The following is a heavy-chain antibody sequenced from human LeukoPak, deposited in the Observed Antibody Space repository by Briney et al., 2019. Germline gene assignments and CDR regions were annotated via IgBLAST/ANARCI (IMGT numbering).Heavy chain of an antibody. D-gene: IGHD4-23*01. Sequence: SETLSLTCTVSGGSISSYYWSWIRQPPGKGLEWIGYIYYSGSTNYNPSLKSRVTISVDTSKNQFSLKLSSVTAADTAVYYCARDQDENYGGNFDAFDIWGQGTMVTVSS. CDR1: GGSISSYY. CDR3: ARDQDENYGGNFDAFDI. CDR2: IYYSGST. J-gene: IGHJ3*02. V-gene: IGHV4-59*01.